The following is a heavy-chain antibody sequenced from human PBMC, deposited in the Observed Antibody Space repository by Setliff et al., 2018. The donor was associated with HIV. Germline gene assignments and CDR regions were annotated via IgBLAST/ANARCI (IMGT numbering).Heavy chain of an antibody. CDR1: GFSFGTYS. CDR2: ISGGSDLK. V-gene: IGHV3-48*01. Sequence: LRLSCAASGFSFGTYSMNWVRQAPGKGLEWVSYISGGSDLKDYADSVKGRFTISRDNAKNSLSLQMNSLRAEDTAVYYCAKDGYSSSWYHPCCWGQGTLVTVSS. CDR3: AKDGYSSSWYHPCC. J-gene: IGHJ4*02. D-gene: IGHD6-13*01.